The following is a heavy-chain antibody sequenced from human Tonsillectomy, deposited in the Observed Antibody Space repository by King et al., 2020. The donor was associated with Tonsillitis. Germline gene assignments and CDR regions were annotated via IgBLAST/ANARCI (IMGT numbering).Heavy chain of an antibody. Sequence: EVQLVESGGDLVQPGGSLRLSCAASGFTFSSYWMHWVRQTPGKGLVWVSHINTDGSSTSYADSVKGRFTISRDNAKNTLYLQMNSLRAEDTAVYYCARDLELLVRSYDILTGYDQPDHYYYGMDVWGQGTTVTVSS. CDR3: ARDLELLVRSYDILTGYDQPDHYYYGMDV. CDR1: GFTFSSYW. D-gene: IGHD3-9*01. V-gene: IGHV3-74*01. CDR2: INTDGSST. J-gene: IGHJ6*02.